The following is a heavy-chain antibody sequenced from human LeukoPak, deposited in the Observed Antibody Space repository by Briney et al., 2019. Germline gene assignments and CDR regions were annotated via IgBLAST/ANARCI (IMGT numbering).Heavy chain of an antibody. CDR3: ARAAYCGGDCYPNDAFDI. D-gene: IGHD2-21*02. CDR2: INPSGGST. J-gene: IGHJ3*02. V-gene: IGHV1-46*01. Sequence: ASVKVSCKASGYTFTSYYMHWVRQAPGQGLEWMGIINPSGGSTSYAQKFQGRVTMTRDTSTSTVYMELSSLRSEDTAVYYCARAAYCGGDCYPNDAFDIWGQGTMVIVSS. CDR1: GYTFTSYY.